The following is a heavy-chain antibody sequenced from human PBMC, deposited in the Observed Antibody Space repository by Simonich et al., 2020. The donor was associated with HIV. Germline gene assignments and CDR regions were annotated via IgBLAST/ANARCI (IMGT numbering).Heavy chain of an antibody. V-gene: IGHV4-34*01. Sequence: QVQLQQWGAGLLKPSETLSLTCAVYGGSFGGYYWSWIRQPPGKGLEWSGEINNSGSTNHTPSLKRRVTISGDTSKNQFSLKLSSVTAADTAVYYCARGRRWAYYWGQGTLVTVSS. CDR2: INNSGST. J-gene: IGHJ4*02. CDR3: ARGRRWAYY. D-gene: IGHD6-13*01. CDR1: GGSFGGYY.